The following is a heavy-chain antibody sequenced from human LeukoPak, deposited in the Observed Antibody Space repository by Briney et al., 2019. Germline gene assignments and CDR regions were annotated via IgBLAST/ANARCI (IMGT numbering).Heavy chain of an antibody. CDR2: IIPIFGTA. Sequence: SVKVSCKASGGTFSSYAISWVRQAPGQGLEWMGGIIPIFGTANYAQKFQGRVTITADESTSTAYMELSSLRSEDTAVYYCARGFFGTTVTATTYYYYYMDVWGKGTTVTVSS. CDR3: ARGFFGTTVTATTYYYYYMDV. V-gene: IGHV1-69*13. D-gene: IGHD4-17*01. CDR1: GGTFSSYA. J-gene: IGHJ6*03.